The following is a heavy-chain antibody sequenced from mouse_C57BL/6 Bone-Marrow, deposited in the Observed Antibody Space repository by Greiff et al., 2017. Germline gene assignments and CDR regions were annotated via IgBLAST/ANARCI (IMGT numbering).Heavy chain of an antibody. CDR1: GFTFSDFY. J-gene: IGHJ4*01. V-gene: IGHV7-1*01. CDR3: ARDALFITTVGYAMDY. CDR2: SRNKANDYTT. D-gene: IGHD1-1*01. Sequence: EVKVVESGGGLVQSGRSLRLSCATSGFTFSDFYMEWVRQAPGKGLEWIAASRNKANDYTTEYSASVKGRLIVSRDTSQSILYLQMNALRAEDTAIYYCARDALFITTVGYAMDYWGQGTSVTVSS.